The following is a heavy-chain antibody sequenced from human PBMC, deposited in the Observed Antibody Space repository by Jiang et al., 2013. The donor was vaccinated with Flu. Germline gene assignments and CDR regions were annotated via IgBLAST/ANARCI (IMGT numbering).Heavy chain of an antibody. CDR2: IYYSGST. Sequence: GSISSSSYYWGWIRQPPGKGLEWIGSIYYSGSTYYNPSLKSRVTISVDTSKNQFSLKLSSVTAADTAVYYCARQRQWLIDYWGQGTLVTVSS. D-gene: IGHD6-19*01. V-gene: IGHV4-39*01. J-gene: IGHJ4*02. CDR3: ARQRQWLIDY. CDR1: GSISSSSYY.